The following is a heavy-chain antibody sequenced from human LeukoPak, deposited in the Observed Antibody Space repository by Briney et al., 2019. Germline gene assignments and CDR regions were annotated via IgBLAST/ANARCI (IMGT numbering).Heavy chain of an antibody. J-gene: IGHJ5*02. V-gene: IGHV1-8*01. CDR3: ARKRSSNNWFDP. D-gene: IGHD6-13*01. CDR1: GYTFTSYD. Sequence: GASVKVSCKASGYTFTSYDSNWVRQATGQGLEWMGWMNPNSGNTGYAQKFQGRVTMTRNTSISTAYMELSSLRSEDTAVYYCARKRSSNNWFDPWGQGTLVTVSS. CDR2: MNPNSGNT.